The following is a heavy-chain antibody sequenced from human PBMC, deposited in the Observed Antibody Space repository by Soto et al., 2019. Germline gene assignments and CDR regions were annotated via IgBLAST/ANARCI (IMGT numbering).Heavy chain of an antibody. J-gene: IGHJ4*02. Sequence: GGSLRLSCAASGFTFSSYSMSWVRQAPGEGLEWVSSITSSNSYIHYGDSVKGRFAISRDNAKNSLYLQMNSLRAEDTAMYFCARDTNFFGSASGVDFWGQGTLVTVSS. V-gene: IGHV3-21*01. CDR3: ARDTNFFGSASGVDF. CDR1: GFTFSSYS. CDR2: ITSSNSYI. D-gene: IGHD3-10*01.